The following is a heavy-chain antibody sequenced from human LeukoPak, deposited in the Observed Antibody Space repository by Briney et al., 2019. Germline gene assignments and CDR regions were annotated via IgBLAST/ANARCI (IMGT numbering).Heavy chain of an antibody. CDR2: IKSKTDGGTT. J-gene: IGHJ4*02. CDR1: GLTFSNAW. CDR3: TRRYCSGGTCSVDY. V-gene: IGHV3-15*01. D-gene: IGHD2-15*01. Sequence: PGGSLRLSCAASGLTFSNAWMSWVRQAPGKGLEWVGRIKSKTDGGTTDYASPVKGRFTISRDDSKYTLYLQMNSLKTEDTAVYYCTRRYCSGGTCSVDYWGQGTLVTVSS.